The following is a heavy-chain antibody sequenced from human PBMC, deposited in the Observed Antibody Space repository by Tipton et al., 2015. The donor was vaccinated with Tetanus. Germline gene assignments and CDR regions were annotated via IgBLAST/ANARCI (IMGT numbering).Heavy chain of an antibody. Sequence: TLSLTCTVSGGSISSYYWSWIRQPPGKGLEWIGYIYYSGSTNYNPSLKSRVTISVDTSKNQFSLKLSSVTAADTAVYYCAKVLGVRGARGWIDPWGQGTLVTVSS. V-gene: IGHV4-59*08. J-gene: IGHJ5*02. CDR3: AKVLGVRGARGWIDP. D-gene: IGHD3-10*01. CDR1: GGSISSYY. CDR2: IYYSGST.